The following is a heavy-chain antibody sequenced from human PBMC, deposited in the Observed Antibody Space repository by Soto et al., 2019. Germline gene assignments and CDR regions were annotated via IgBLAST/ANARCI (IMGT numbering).Heavy chain of an antibody. V-gene: IGHV3-11*01. CDR1: GFTFSDYY. J-gene: IGHJ6*03. D-gene: IGHD1-7*01. CDR3: ARDRRSITVTTYYYYMDV. Sequence: QVQLVESGGGLVKPGGSLRLSCAASGFTFSDYYMSWIRQAPGKGLEWVSYISSSGSTIYYADSEKGRFTISRDNAKNSLHLQMNSLRAEDTAVYYCARDRRSITVTTYYYYMDVWGKGTTVTVSS. CDR2: ISSSGSTI.